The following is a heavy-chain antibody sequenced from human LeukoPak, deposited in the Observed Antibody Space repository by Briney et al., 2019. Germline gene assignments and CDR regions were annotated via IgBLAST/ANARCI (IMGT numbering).Heavy chain of an antibody. CDR3: ARLGGNNHYYYGMDV. D-gene: IGHD4-23*01. Sequence: PSETLSLTCTVSGGSISSYYWSWIRQPPGKGLEWIGYIYYSGSTNYNPSLKSRVTISVDTSQNQFSLKLGSVTAADTAVYYCARLGGNNHYYYGMDVWGQGTTVTVSS. J-gene: IGHJ6*02. CDR1: GGSISSYY. V-gene: IGHV4-59*08. CDR2: IYYSGST.